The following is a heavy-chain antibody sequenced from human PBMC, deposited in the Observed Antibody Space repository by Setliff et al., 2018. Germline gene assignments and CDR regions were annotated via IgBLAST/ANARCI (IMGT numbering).Heavy chain of an antibody. CDR2: IYYSGIT. CDR3: ARPSGQSSGWYSTHLHFDH. V-gene: IGHV4-39*01. J-gene: IGHJ4*02. Sequence: SETLSLTCTVSGGSISSSSYYWGWIRQPPGKGLEWIGSIYYSGITYYNPSLKSRVTISVDTSKNQFSLKLSSVTAADTAVYYCARPSGQSSGWYSTHLHFDHGGQGTRVTVSS. CDR1: GGSISSSSYY. D-gene: IGHD6-19*01.